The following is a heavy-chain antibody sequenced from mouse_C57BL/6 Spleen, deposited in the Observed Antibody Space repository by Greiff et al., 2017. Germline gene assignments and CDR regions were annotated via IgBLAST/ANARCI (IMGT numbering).Heavy chain of an antibody. CDR2: IYPGSGST. CDR1: GYTFTSYW. Sequence: QVQLQQPGAELVKPGASVKMSCKASGYTFTSYWITWVKQRPGQGLEWIGDIYPGSGSTNYNAEFKSKATLTVDTSSSTAYMQLSSLTSEDSAVYYCARKGSNYGYFDVWGTGTTVTVSS. J-gene: IGHJ1*03. CDR3: ARKGSNYGYFDV. V-gene: IGHV1-55*01. D-gene: IGHD2-5*01.